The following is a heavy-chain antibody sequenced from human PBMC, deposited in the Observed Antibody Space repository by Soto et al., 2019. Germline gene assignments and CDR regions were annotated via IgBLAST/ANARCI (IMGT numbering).Heavy chain of an antibody. D-gene: IGHD5-18*01. Sequence: SETLSLTCAASGGSFTDYHWSWIRQSPGKGLEWIGEINHSGSANSNPSLKSRVTISVDTSKNQFSLKLSSVTAADTAVYYCARDNGYSYGYTLDHWGQGTLVTVSS. CDR3: ARDNGYSYGYTLDH. CDR2: INHSGSA. CDR1: GGSFTDYH. J-gene: IGHJ4*02. V-gene: IGHV4-34*01.